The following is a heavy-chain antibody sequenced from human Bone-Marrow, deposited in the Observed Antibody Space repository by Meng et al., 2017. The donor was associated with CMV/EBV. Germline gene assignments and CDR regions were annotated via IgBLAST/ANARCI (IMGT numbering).Heavy chain of an antibody. CDR2: TNHRRSN. Sequence: YYRSWIRQPPGKELEGIGETNHRRSNNCITYLESGDTISVDTSKDQFSLKLNYVTATDTAVYYCARGEQYSSGWITIHPYYYYGMDGWGQGTTVTVSS. CDR3: ARGEQYSSGWITIHPYYYYGMDG. CDR1: YY. V-gene: IGHV4-34*01. D-gene: IGHD6-19*01. J-gene: IGHJ6*02.